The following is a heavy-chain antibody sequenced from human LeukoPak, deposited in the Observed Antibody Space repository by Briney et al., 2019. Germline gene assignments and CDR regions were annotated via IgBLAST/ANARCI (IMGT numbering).Heavy chain of an antibody. J-gene: IGHJ3*02. CDR3: AKDPNGDYIGTFDI. Sequence: GGSLRLTCVASGFTVSTNYMNWVRQAPGKGLEWVSSISSSSSYIYYADSVKGRFTISRDNAKNSLYLQMNSLRAEDTAVYYCAKDPNGDYIGTFDIWGQGTMVTVSS. CDR1: GFTVSTNY. CDR2: ISSSSSYI. V-gene: IGHV3-21*04. D-gene: IGHD4-17*01.